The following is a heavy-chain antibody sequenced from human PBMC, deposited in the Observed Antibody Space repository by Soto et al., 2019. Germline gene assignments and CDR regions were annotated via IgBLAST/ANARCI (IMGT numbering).Heavy chain of an antibody. Sequence: ESGPTLVNPPQTLTLTCTFSGFSLSTSGMCVSWIRQPPGKALEWLALIDWDDDKYYSTSLKTRLTISKDTSKNQVVLTMTNMDPVDTATYYCARQRGSYANYYYGMDVWGQGTTVTVSS. CDR3: ARQRGSYANYYYGMDV. V-gene: IGHV2-70*01. CDR2: IDWDDDK. J-gene: IGHJ6*02. CDR1: GFSLSTSGMC. D-gene: IGHD2-2*01.